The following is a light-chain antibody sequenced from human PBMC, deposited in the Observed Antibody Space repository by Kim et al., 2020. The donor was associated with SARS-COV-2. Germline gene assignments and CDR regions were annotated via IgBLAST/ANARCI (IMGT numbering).Light chain of an antibody. CDR3: QVWDRSYDHVV. V-gene: IGLV3-21*04. J-gene: IGLJ2*01. CDR1: SIGSYS. Sequence: APGKTATIPCGGNSIGSYSVHWYQHKPGQAPLLVIYYDSRRPSGIPERISGSNSGITATLTISRVEAGDEADYYCQVWDRSYDHVVFGGGTQLTVL. CDR2: YDS.